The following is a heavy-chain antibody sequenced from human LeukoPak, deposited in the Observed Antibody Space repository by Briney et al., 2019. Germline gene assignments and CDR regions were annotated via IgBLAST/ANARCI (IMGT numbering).Heavy chain of an antibody. Sequence: GASVKVSCKASGGTFSSYAISWVRQAPGQGLEWMGRIIPILGIANYAQKFQGRVTITADKSTSTAYMELSSLRSEDTAVYYCARDRRYCSSTSCYTGYYYGMDVWGQGTTVTVSS. CDR2: IIPILGIA. V-gene: IGHV1-69*04. CDR3: ARDRRYCSSTSCYTGYYYGMDV. CDR1: GGTFSSYA. J-gene: IGHJ6*02. D-gene: IGHD2-2*02.